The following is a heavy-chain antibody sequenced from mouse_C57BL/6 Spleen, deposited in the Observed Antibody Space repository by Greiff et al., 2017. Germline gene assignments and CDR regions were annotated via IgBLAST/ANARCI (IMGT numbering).Heavy chain of an antibody. V-gene: IGHV1-81*01. CDR2: IYPRSGNT. J-gene: IGHJ4*01. D-gene: IGHD2-1*01. CDR1: GYTFTSYG. CDR3: ARYLLRAMDY. Sequence: QVQLQQSGAELARPGASVKLSCTASGYTFTSYGISWVKQRTGQGLEWIGEIYPRSGNTYYNEKFKGKATLTADTSSSTAYMELRSLTSEDSAVYFCARYLLRAMDYWGQGTSGTVSS.